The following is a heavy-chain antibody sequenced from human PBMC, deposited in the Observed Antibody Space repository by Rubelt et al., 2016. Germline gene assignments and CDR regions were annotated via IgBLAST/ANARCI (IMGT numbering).Heavy chain of an antibody. Sequence: GGGLVQPGRSLRLSCTASGFTFGDCGMSWFRQAPGKGLEWVSVIPPSGGNTYYADSVKGRFTISRDNSRNTVYLQMNSLKTEDTAVYYGARSPPRNIAEAAKGVAYSYYGMDVWGQGTTVTVSS. CDR1: GFTFGDCG. J-gene: IGHJ6*02. CDR2: IPPSGGNT. D-gene: IGHD2-15*01. CDR3: ARSPPRNIAEAAKGVAYSYYGMDV. V-gene: IGHV3-23*01.